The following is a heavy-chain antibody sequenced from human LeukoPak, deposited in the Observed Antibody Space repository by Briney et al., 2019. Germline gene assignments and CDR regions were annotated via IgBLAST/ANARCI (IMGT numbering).Heavy chain of an antibody. V-gene: IGHV3-30*01. Sequence: GGSLRLSCAASGFTFSSYAMHWVRQAPGKGLEWVAVISYDGSNKYYADSVKGRFTISRDNSKNTLYLQMNSLRAEDTAVYYCARTGKVFSTHYYYYMDVWGKGTTVTVSS. D-gene: IGHD2-8*01. J-gene: IGHJ6*03. CDR1: GFTFSSYA. CDR2: ISYDGSNK. CDR3: ARTGKVFSTHYYYYMDV.